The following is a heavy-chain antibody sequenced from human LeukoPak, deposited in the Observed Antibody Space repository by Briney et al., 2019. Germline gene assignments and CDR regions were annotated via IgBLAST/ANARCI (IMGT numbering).Heavy chain of an antibody. J-gene: IGHJ5*02. D-gene: IGHD6-19*01. V-gene: IGHV1-18*01. CDR2: ICTYNCDT. CDR1: GYTFTSHG. Sequence: AGVNVSCKHSGYTFTSHGISGVRQAPAQALEGMGWICTYNCDTKYTQRLQGRVTLTSDTFTDTFYMEVRSLKSDDTAVYYCARDLAFLAVPAANGWFDPWGQGTLVLVFS. CDR3: ARDLAFLAVPAANGWFDP.